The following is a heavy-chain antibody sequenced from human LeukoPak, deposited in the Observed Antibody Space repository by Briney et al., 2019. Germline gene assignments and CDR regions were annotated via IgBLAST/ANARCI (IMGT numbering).Heavy chain of an antibody. D-gene: IGHD3-3*01. V-gene: IGHV3-7*01. Sequence: GGSLRLSCAASGFTFSSFWMSWVRQAPGRGLEWVANIKEDGGEKCYVDSVKGRFTISRDNAKNSLYLQMNSLRAEDTAVYYCARDDAIFGRLDPWGQGTLVTVSS. CDR1: GFTFSSFW. CDR3: ARDDAIFGRLDP. J-gene: IGHJ5*02. CDR2: IKEDGGEK.